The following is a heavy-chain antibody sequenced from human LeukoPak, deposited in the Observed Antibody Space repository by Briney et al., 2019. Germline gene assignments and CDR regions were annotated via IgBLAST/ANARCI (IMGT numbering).Heavy chain of an antibody. D-gene: IGHD3-22*01. V-gene: IGHV5-51*01. CDR3: ARFFAYYYDSSGYPYYYMDV. CDR1: GYSFTSYW. Sequence: GESLKISCKGSGYSFTSYWIGWVRQIPGKGLEWMVIIYPGDSDTRYSPSFQGQVTISADKSISTAYLQSSSLKASDTDMYYCARFFAYYYDSSGYPYYYMDVWGKGTTVTVSS. CDR2: IYPGDSDT. J-gene: IGHJ6*03.